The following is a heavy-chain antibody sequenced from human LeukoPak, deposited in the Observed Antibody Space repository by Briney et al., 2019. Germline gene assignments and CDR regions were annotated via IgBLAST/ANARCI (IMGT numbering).Heavy chain of an antibody. D-gene: IGHD5-24*01. CDR3: ARDRATTSIDY. J-gene: IGHJ4*02. Sequence: TGRSLRLSCAASGFAFSSYGMHWVRQAPGKGLEWVAVLWYDGSNKYYADSVKGRFTISRDNSKNTLYLQMNSLRAEDTAVYYCARDRATTSIDYWGQGTLVTVSS. V-gene: IGHV3-33*01. CDR2: LWYDGSNK. CDR1: GFAFSSYG.